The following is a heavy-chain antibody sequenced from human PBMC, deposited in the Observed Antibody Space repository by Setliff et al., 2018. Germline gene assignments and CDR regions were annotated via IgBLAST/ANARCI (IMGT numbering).Heavy chain of an antibody. D-gene: IGHD6-19*01. CDR2: IIPIFGTA. Sequence: SVKVSCKASGGTFSSYAISWVRQAPGQGLEWMGGIIPIFGTANYAQKFQGRVTITTDESTSTAYMELSSLRSEDTAVYYCARDPCVGSGCKSFDIWGQGTRSPSPQ. J-gene: IGHJ3*02. V-gene: IGHV1-69*05. CDR3: ARDPCVGSGCKSFDI. CDR1: GGTFSSYA.